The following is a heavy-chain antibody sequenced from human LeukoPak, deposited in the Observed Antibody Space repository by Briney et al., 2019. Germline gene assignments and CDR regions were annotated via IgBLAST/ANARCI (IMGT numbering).Heavy chain of an antibody. CDR2: IYHSGST. D-gene: IGHD5-18*01. CDR1: GGSISSGGYS. Sequence: PSETLSLTCAVSGGSISSGGYSWSWIREPPGKGLEWIGYIYHSGSTYYNPSLKSRVTISVDRSKNQFSLKLSSVTAADTAVYYCARGPRIQLWPRNDYWGQGTLVTVSS. J-gene: IGHJ4*02. CDR3: ARGPRIQLWPRNDY. V-gene: IGHV4-30-2*01.